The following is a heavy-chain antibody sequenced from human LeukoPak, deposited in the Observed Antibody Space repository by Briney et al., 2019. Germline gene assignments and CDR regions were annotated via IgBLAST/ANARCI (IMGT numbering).Heavy chain of an antibody. D-gene: IGHD3-16*01. J-gene: IGHJ4*02. Sequence: GGSLRLTCAASGFTFSSYSMNWVRQAPGKGLEWVSSISSSSSYMYYADSVKGRFTISRDNAKNSLYLQMNSQRAEDTAVYYCARDPYDYVWGSYPTFGYWGQGTLVTVSS. V-gene: IGHV3-21*01. CDR1: GFTFSSYS. CDR3: ARDPYDYVWGSYPTFGY. CDR2: ISSSSSYM.